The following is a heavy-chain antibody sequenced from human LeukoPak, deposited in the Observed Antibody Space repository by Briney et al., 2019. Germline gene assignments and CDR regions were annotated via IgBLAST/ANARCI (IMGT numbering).Heavy chain of an antibody. D-gene: IGHD5-24*01. V-gene: IGHV3-74*01. CDR3: AREGDGYNDAFDI. CDR1: GFTFSSYW. CDR2: INNDGSST. J-gene: IGHJ3*02. Sequence: GGSMRLSCAASGFTFSSYWMHWVRQAPGKGLVWVSRINNDGSSTNYADSVKGRFTISRDNAKNTLYLQMHSLRAEDTAVYYCAREGDGYNDAFDIWGQGTMVTVSS.